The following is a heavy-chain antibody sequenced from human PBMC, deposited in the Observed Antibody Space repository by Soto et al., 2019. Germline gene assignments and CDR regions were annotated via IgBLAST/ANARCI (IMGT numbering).Heavy chain of an antibody. CDR1: GFTFSSYS. CDR3: ARDPPKDRIAVAGTRGY. CDR2: ISSSSSYI. Sequence: GGSLRLSCAASGFTFSSYSMNWVRQAPGKGLEWVSSISSSSSYIYYADSVKGRFTISRDNAKNSLYLQMNSLRAEDTAVYFCARDPPKDRIAVAGTRGYWGQGTLVTVSS. V-gene: IGHV3-21*01. J-gene: IGHJ4*02. D-gene: IGHD6-19*01.